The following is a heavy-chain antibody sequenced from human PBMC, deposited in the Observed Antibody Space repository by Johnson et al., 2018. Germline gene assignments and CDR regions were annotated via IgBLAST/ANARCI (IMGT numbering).Heavy chain of an antibody. CDR2: IGPAGDT. D-gene: IGHD1-26*01. CDR1: GFTFSNYD. J-gene: IGHJ3*02. V-gene: IGHV3-13*01. CDR3: ARQRWGTVGATWAFDI. Sequence: VQLVQSGGGLVQXGGSXRLXCAASGFTFSNYDMHWVRQATGKGLEWVSAIGPAGDTYYPGSVKGRFTISRENAKNSLYLQMNSLRAGDTAVYYCARQRWGTVGATWAFDIWGQGTMVTVSS.